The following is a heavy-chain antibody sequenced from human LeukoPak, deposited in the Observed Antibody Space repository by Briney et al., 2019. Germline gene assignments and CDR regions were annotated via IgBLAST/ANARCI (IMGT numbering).Heavy chain of an antibody. CDR3: ARVHVDIVVVPAARFTYYYYMDV. D-gene: IGHD2-2*01. Sequence: PGGSLRLSCVASEFSFNSYAMSWVRQAPGKGLEWVSSINSNSSYIYYTDSLKGRFTISRDNAKNSLYLQMNSLRAEDTAVYYCARVHVDIVVVPAARFTYYYYMDVWGKGTTVTISS. J-gene: IGHJ6*03. CDR1: EFSFNSYA. V-gene: IGHV3-21*01. CDR2: INSNSSYI.